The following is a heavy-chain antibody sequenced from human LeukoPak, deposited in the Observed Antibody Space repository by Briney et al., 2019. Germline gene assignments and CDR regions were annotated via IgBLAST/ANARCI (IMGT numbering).Heavy chain of an antibody. CDR1: GFTFSSYA. Sequence: GGSLRLSCAASGFTFSSYAMSWVRPAPGKGLEWVSAISGSGGSTYYADSVKGRFTISRDNSKNTLYLQMNSLRAEDTAVYYCAKEEASDGYNYVDYFDYWGQGTLVTVSS. J-gene: IGHJ4*02. CDR3: AKEEASDGYNYVDYFDY. V-gene: IGHV3-23*01. D-gene: IGHD5-24*01. CDR2: ISGSGGST.